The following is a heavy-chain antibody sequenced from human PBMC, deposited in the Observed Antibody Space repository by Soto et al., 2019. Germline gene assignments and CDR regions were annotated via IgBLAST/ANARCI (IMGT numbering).Heavy chain of an antibody. J-gene: IGHJ4*02. CDR2: IWYDGSSR. D-gene: IGHD5-18*01. V-gene: IGHV3-33*01. CDR3: ARVRKCGVTSDYFDY. CDR1: GFTFSSYG. Sequence: GGSLRLSCAASGFTFSSYGMHWVRQAPGKGLEWVAVIWYDGSSRYYSDSVKGRFTISRDNSKNTLYLQLTGLRAEDTAVYYCARVRKCGVTSDYFDYWGQGTLVTVSS.